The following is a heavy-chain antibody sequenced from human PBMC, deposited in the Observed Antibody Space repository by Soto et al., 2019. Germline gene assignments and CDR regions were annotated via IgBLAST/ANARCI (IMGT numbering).Heavy chain of an antibody. Sequence: SETLSLTCAVYGGPFSGHYWSWIRQPPGKGLEWMGEINHSVRTNYNPSLRSRVTISVATPKNQFSLKLSSVTAADTAVYYGAGLAQYCSSTSCYGKFDPWGQGTLVTVSS. V-gene: IGHV4-34*01. CDR1: GGPFSGHY. J-gene: IGHJ5*02. D-gene: IGHD2-2*01. CDR3: AGLAQYCSSTSCYGKFDP. CDR2: INHSVRT.